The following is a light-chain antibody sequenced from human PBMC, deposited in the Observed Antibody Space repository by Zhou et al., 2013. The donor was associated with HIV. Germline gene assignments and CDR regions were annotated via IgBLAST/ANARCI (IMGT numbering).Light chain of an antibody. J-gene: IGKJ3*01. V-gene: IGKV1-27*01. CDR3: QKYDSAPPL. Sequence: DIQMTQSPSSLSASVGDRVTITCRASQGVSNYLAWYQQKPGKVPKLLIYAASTLQSGVPSRFSGSGSGTDFTLTISSLQPEDVGSYYCQKYDSAPPLFGPGTKVDIK. CDR1: QGVSNY. CDR2: AAS.